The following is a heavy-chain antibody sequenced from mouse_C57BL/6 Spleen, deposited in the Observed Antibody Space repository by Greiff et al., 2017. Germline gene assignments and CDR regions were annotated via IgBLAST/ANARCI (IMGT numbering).Heavy chain of an antibody. Sequence: VMLVESGPGLVQPSQSLSITCTVSGFSLTSYGVHWVRQSPGKGLEWLGVIWRGGSTDYNAAFMSRLSITKDNSKSQVFFKMNSLQADDTAIYYCAKRAQITTVVAHYAMDYWGQGTSVTVSS. D-gene: IGHD1-1*01. CDR3: AKRAQITTVVAHYAMDY. CDR1: GFSLTSYG. J-gene: IGHJ4*01. CDR2: IWRGGST. V-gene: IGHV2-5*01.